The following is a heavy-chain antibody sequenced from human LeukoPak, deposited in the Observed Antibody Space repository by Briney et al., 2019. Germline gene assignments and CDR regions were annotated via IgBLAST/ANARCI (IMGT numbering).Heavy chain of an antibody. Sequence: SETLSLTCTVSGGSISSYYWSWVRQPPGKGLEWIGYVHYSGSTKYNPSLKSRVTISVDTSKNQFSLRLSSVTAADTAVYYCARGRTGSYFAADYWGQGTLVTVSS. CDR1: GGSISSYY. D-gene: IGHD1-26*01. J-gene: IGHJ4*02. V-gene: IGHV4-59*01. CDR2: VHYSGST. CDR3: ARGRTGSYFAADY.